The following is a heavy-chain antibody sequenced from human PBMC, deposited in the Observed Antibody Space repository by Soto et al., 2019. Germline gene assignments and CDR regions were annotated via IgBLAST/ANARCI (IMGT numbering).Heavy chain of an antibody. V-gene: IGHV1-18*01. CDR1: GYTFTSYG. CDR3: ARDRQLAAAGTFFDY. CDR2: ISGYNGDT. Sequence: QVQLVQSGAEVKKPGASVKVSCKASGYTFTSYGISWVRQAPGQGLEWMGWISGYNGDTNYAQKVQGRLTMTTDTSTRTAYMELRSLRSDDTAVYYCARDRQLAAAGTFFDYWGQGTLVTVSS. D-gene: IGHD6-13*01. J-gene: IGHJ4*02.